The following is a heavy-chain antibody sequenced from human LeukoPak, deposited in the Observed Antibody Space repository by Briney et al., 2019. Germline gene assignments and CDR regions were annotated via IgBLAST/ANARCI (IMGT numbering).Heavy chain of an antibody. CDR2: ISSSGSTI. J-gene: IGHJ3*02. Sequence: GGSLRLSCAASGFTFSSYEMNWVRQAPGKGLEWVSYISSSGSTIYYADSVKGRFTISRGNAKNSLYLQMNSLRAEDTAVYYCARYPTISDAFDIWGQGTMVTVSS. V-gene: IGHV3-48*03. CDR1: GFTFSSYE. D-gene: IGHD3-9*01. CDR3: ARYPTISDAFDI.